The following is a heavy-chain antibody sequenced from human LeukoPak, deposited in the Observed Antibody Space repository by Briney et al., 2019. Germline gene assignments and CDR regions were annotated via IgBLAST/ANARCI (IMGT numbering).Heavy chain of an antibody. CDR1: GFTFSSYG. CDR2: ISYDGSNK. D-gene: IGHD2-8*01. Sequence: GRSLRLSCAASGFTFSSYGMHWVRRAPGKGLEWVAVISYDGSNKYHADSVKGRFTVSRDNSKNTLYLQLNSLRAEDTAVYYCASGPYCTNGVCYGSNWFDPWGQGTLVTVSS. V-gene: IGHV3-30*19. J-gene: IGHJ5*02. CDR3: ASGPYCTNGVCYGSNWFDP.